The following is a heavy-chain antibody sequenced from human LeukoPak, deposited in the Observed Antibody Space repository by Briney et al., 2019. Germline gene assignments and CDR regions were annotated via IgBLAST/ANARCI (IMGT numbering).Heavy chain of an antibody. J-gene: IGHJ6*02. CDR3: ARGRPEGSSWYYYGMDV. CDR1: GYTFTGYY. D-gene: IGHD6-13*01. V-gene: IGHV1-2*02. Sequence: GASVKVSCKASGYTFTGYYMHWVRPAPGQGLERMGWINPNSGGTNYAQKYQGRVTMTRDTSISTAYMELSRLRSDDTAVYYCARGRPEGSSWYYYGMDVWGQGTTVTVSS. CDR2: INPNSGGT.